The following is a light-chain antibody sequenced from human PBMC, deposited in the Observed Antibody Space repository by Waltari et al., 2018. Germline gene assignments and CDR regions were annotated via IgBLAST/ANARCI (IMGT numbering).Light chain of an antibody. CDR3: QQYNGYWT. V-gene: IGKV1-5*03. CDR1: QSISSW. CDR2: KAS. J-gene: IGKJ1*01. Sequence: DIQMTQSPSTLSASVGDRVTITCLASQSISSWLAWYQQKAWTAPKLLIYKASTLESGVPSRFSGSGSGTEFALTINSLQPDDFETYSCQQYNGYWTFGQGTKVEIK.